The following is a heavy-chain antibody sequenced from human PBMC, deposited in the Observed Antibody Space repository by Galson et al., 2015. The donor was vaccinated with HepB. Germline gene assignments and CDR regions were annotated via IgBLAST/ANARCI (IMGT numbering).Heavy chain of an antibody. CDR2: IFYSGST. CDR1: GGSISSYY. V-gene: IGHV4-59*01. D-gene: IGHD6-19*01. J-gene: IGHJ4*02. Sequence: LSLTCTVSGGSISSYYWTWIRQPPGKRLEWIGYIFYSGSTNYSPSLKSRVTISVDTSKNQFSLRLSSVTAADTAVYYCATWRYTSAPYYFQSWGQGTLVTVSS. CDR3: ATWRYTSAPYYFQS.